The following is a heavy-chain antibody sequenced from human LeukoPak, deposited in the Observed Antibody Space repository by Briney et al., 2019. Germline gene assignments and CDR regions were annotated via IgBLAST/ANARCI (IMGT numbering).Heavy chain of an antibody. J-gene: IGHJ4*02. CDR1: GFTFTNYW. CDR3: GRDPYYDSLDY. CDR2: IKDGGAET. Sequence: PRGSLRLSCAASGFTFTNYWMSWVRQAPGKGLEWVANIKDGGAETYYVDSVKGRFTIFRDNAKNSLYLQMNSLRAEDTAVYYCGRDPYYDSLDYWGQGTLVTVSS. D-gene: IGHD3-22*01. V-gene: IGHV3-7*01.